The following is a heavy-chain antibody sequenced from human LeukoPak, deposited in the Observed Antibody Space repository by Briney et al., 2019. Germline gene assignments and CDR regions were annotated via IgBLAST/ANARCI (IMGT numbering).Heavy chain of an antibody. CDR3: ARNNWGIDY. J-gene: IGHJ4*02. Sequence: GGSLRLSCAASGFTFSSYWMSWVRQAPGKGLEWVANIKQDGSEKYYVDSVKGRFTISRDNAKSTLYLHMNSLREEDTAVYYCARNNWGIDYWGRGALVTVSS. V-gene: IGHV3-7*03. CDR2: IKQDGSEK. CDR1: GFTFSSYW. D-gene: IGHD7-27*01.